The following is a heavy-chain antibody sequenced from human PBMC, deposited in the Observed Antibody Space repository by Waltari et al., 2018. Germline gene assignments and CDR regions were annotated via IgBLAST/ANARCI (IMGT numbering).Heavy chain of an antibody. J-gene: IGHJ4*02. CDR2: IFYTGST. Sequence: QLQLQESGPGLVKPSETLSLTCTVSGGSINSSHYYWGWVRQPPGKGLEWIATIFYTGSTYSNPSLKSRVTISVDTSKNQFSLRLSSVTAADTAVYYCASSYYDYVWGSYRLGDYWGQGTLVTVSS. D-gene: IGHD3-16*02. V-gene: IGHV4-39*01. CDR1: GGSINSSHYY. CDR3: ASSYYDYVWGSYRLGDY.